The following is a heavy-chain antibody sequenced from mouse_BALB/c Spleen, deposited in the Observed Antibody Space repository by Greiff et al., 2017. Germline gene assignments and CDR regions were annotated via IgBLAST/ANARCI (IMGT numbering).Heavy chain of an antibody. J-gene: IGHJ2*01. D-gene: IGHD1-1*01. V-gene: IGHV2-9*02. CDR1: GFSLTSYG. Sequence: QVQLQQSGPGLVAPSQSLSITCTVSGFSLTSYGVHWVRQPPGKGLEWLGVIWAGGSTNYNSALMSRLSISKDNSKSQVFLKMNSLQTDDTAMYYCARGYGSSYLYYFDYWGQGTTLTVSS. CDR3: ARGYGSSYLYYFDY. CDR2: IWAGGST.